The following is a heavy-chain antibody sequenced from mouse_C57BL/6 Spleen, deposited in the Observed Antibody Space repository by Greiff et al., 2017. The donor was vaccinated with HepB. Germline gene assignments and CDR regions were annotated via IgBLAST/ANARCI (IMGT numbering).Heavy chain of an antibody. Sequence: EVQLQQSGPELVKPGASVKMSCKASGYTFTDYNMHWVKQSHGKSLEWIGYINPNNGGTSYNQKFKGKATLTVNKSSSTAYMELRSLTSEDSAVYYCAEGEYDGYHDYWGQGTTLTVSS. CDR1: GYTFTDYN. CDR3: AEGEYDGYHDY. CDR2: INPNNGGT. J-gene: IGHJ2*01. V-gene: IGHV1-22*01. D-gene: IGHD2-3*01.